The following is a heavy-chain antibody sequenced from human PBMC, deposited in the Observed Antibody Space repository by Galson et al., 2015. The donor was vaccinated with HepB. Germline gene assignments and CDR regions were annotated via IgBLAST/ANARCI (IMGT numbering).Heavy chain of an antibody. CDR1: GFTFSSYA. V-gene: IGHV3-30-3*01. Sequence: SLRLSCAASGFTFSSYAMHWVRQAPGKGLEWVAVISYDGSNKYYADSVKGRFTISRDNSKNTLYLQMNSLRAEDTAVYYCARTLGELSWGDYWGQGILVTVSS. CDR2: ISYDGSNK. J-gene: IGHJ4*02. D-gene: IGHD3-16*02. CDR3: ARTLGELSWGDY.